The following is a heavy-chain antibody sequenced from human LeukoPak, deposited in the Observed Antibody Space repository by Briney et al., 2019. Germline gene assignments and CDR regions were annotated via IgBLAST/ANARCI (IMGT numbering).Heavy chain of an antibody. Sequence: GGSLRLSCAASGFTFSSYAMSWVRQAPGKGLEWVSAISGSGGSTYYADSVKGRYTISRDNSKNTLYLQMNSLRAEDTAVYYCAKDGPYSSSWPDAFDIWGQGTMVTVSS. J-gene: IGHJ3*02. V-gene: IGHV3-23*01. CDR2: ISGSGGST. CDR1: GFTFSSYA. CDR3: AKDGPYSSSWPDAFDI. D-gene: IGHD6-13*01.